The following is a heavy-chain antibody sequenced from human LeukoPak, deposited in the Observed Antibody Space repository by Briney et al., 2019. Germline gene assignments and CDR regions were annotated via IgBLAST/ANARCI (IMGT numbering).Heavy chain of an antibody. J-gene: IGHJ4*02. D-gene: IGHD2-2*01. CDR1: GGTFSSYA. CDR2: IIPIFGTA. Sequence: ASVKVSCKASGGTFSSYAISWVRQAPGQGLEWMGGIIPIFGTANYAQKFQGRVTITADESTSTAYMELSSLRSEDTAVYYCARDGVGLGYCSSTSCYHGGGFFDYWGQGTLVTVSS. CDR3: ARDGVGLGYCSSTSCYHGGGFFDY. V-gene: IGHV1-69*13.